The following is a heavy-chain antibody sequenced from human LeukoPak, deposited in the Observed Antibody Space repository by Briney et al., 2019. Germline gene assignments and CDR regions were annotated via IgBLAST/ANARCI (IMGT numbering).Heavy chain of an antibody. CDR2: IYSGGST. J-gene: IGHJ3*02. CDR1: GFTVSSNY. D-gene: IGHD1-26*01. V-gene: IGHV3-53*01. CDR3: ARGGSYLSAFDI. Sequence: GGSLRLSCTVSGFTVSSNYMSWVRQAPGKGLEWVSIIYSGGSTFYADSVKGRFTISRDNSKNTLYLQMNSLRAEDTAVYYCARGGSYLSAFDIWGQGTMVTVSS.